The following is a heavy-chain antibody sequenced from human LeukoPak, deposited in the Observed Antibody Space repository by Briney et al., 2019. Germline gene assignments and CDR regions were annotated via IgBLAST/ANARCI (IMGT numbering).Heavy chain of an antibody. J-gene: IGHJ4*02. CDR1: GYTFTGYY. Sequence: ASVTVSFKASGYTFTGYYMHWVRQAPGQGLEWMGWINPNSGGTNYAQKFQGRVTMTRDTSISTAYMELSRLRSDDTAVYYCARLWFGESIGDYWGQGTLVTVSS. CDR3: ARLWFGESIGDY. D-gene: IGHD3-10*01. CDR2: INPNSGGT. V-gene: IGHV1-2*02.